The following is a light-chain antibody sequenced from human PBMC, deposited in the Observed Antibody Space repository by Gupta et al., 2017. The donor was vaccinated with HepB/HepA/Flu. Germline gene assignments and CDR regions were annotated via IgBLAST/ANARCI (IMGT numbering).Light chain of an antibody. J-gene: IGLJ2*01. CDR1: SSNVGRYNL. V-gene: IGLV2-23*02. Sequence: QSALTQPASVSGSLGQSITIPCTGTSSNVGRYNLVSWYQQHPGKAPKLMIYDVSKWPSGVSNRFSGSKSGNTASLTISGLQAEDEADYFCCSYAGSSTYVVFGGGTKLTVL. CDR2: DVS. CDR3: CSYAGSSTYVV.